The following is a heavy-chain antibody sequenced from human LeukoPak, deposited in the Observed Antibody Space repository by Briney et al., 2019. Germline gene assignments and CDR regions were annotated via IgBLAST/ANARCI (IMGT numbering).Heavy chain of an antibody. CDR2: ISAYNGNT. CDR3: ARDGYCSGGSCYFLAPFDC. D-gene: IGHD2-15*01. V-gene: IGHV1-18*01. CDR1: GYTFTSYG. Sequence: GASVKVSCKASGYTFTSYGISWVRQAPGQGLEWMGWISAYNGNTNYAQKLQGRVTMTTDTSTSTAYMELRSLRSDDTAVYYCARDGYCSGGSCYFLAPFDCWGQGTLVTVSS. J-gene: IGHJ4*02.